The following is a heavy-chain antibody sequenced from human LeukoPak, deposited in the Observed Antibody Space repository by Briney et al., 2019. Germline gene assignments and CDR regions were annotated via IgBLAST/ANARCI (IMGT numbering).Heavy chain of an antibody. J-gene: IGHJ4*02. CDR1: GGSISTYH. Sequence: SETLSLTCTVSGGSISTYHWSWIRQPAGKGLEWIGRIYSNEDTRYNPSLKSRVTMSEDTSKNQFSLKLSSVTAADTAVYYCARAAGASGGQYFDYWGQGTLVAVSS. V-gene: IGHV4-4*07. CDR2: IYSNEDT. CDR3: ARAAGASGGQYFDY. D-gene: IGHD2-15*01.